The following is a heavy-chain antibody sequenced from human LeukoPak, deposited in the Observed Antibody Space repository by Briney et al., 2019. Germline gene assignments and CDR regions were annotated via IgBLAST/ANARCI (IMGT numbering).Heavy chain of an antibody. Sequence: SETLSLNCTFSGGSISSSSYYWGWIRQPPGKGLEWIGSIYYSGSPYYNPSLKSRVTISVDTSMIQFSLKLSSVTAADTAVYYCARQEARRTGAFDYWGQGTLVTVSS. CDR1: GGSISSSSYY. V-gene: IGHV4-39*01. J-gene: IGHJ4*02. CDR2: IYYSGSP. D-gene: IGHD1-26*01. CDR3: ARQEARRTGAFDY.